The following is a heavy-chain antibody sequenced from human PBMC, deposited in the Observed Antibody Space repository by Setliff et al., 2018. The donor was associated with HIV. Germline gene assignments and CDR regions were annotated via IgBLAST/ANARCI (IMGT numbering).Heavy chain of an antibody. CDR2: IYYSGST. D-gene: IGHD3-3*01. CDR3: AELGMVDFLLRH. V-gene: IGHV4-61*03. Sequence: PSETLSLTCTVSGDSVSSRSYYWSWIRQPPGKGLEWIGYIYYSGSTNYNPSLKSRVTISVDTSKNHFSLKLRSVTAADTAVYYCAELGMVDFLLRHWGQGIPVTSPQ. J-gene: IGHJ4*02. CDR1: GDSVSSRSYY.